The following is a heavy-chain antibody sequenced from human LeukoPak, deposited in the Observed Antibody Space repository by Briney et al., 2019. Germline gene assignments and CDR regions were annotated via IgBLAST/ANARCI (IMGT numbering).Heavy chain of an antibody. CDR1: GGSFSGYY. D-gene: IGHD3-10*01. J-gene: IGHJ6*03. Sequence: SETLSLTCAVYGGSFSGYYWSWIRQPPGKGLEWIGEINHSGSTNYNPSLKSRVTISVDTSKDQFSLKLSSVTAADTAVYYCARLRGFGADYYYYYMDVWGKGTTVTVSS. CDR2: INHSGST. CDR3: ARLRGFGADYYYYYMDV. V-gene: IGHV4-34*01.